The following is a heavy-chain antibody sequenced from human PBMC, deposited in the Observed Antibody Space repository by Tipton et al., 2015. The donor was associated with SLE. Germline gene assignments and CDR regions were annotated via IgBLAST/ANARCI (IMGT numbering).Heavy chain of an antibody. CDR1: GFTVSNNY. CDR3: AKDNERRWVFDY. V-gene: IGHV3-53*05. D-gene: IGHD4-23*01. J-gene: IGHJ4*02. Sequence: GSLRLSCAASGFTVSNNYMSCVRQAPGKGLEWVSIIYSGGSTYYADSVKGRFTISKDNSKNTLYLHMRSLRAEDTAVYYCAKDNERRWVFDYWGQGTLVTVSS. CDR2: IYSGGST.